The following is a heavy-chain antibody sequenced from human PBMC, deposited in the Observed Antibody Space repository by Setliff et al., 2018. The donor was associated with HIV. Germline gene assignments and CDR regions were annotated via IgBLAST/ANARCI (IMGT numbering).Heavy chain of an antibody. V-gene: IGHV7-4-1*02. Sequence: ASVKVSCKASGYTFNNYAMNWVRQAPGQGLELMGWIDTNTGNPTYAQGFTRRFVFSLDPSVRTAYLQITGLKAEDTAVHYCARGGDRMQIWSRFPFDIWGQGTMVTVSS. CDR1: GYTFNNYA. D-gene: IGHD3-10*01. CDR3: ARGGDRMQIWSRFPFDI. CDR2: IDTNTGNP. J-gene: IGHJ3*02.